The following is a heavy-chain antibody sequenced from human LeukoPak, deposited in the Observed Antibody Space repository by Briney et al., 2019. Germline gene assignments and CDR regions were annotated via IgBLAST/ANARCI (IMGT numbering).Heavy chain of an antibody. V-gene: IGHV4-59*01. D-gene: IGHD1-7*01. Sequence: SETLSLTCTVSGGSISSYYWSWIRQPPGKGLEWIGYIYYSGSTNYNPSLKSRVTISVDTSKNQFSLKLSSVTAADTAVYYCARHLNYGSGLAFDIWGQGTMVTVSS. CDR3: ARHLNYGSGLAFDI. CDR1: GGSISSYY. CDR2: IYYSGST. J-gene: IGHJ3*02.